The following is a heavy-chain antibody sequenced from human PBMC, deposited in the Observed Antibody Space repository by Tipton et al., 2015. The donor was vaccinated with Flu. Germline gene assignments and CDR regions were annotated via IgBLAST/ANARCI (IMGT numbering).Heavy chain of an antibody. J-gene: IGHJ4*02. Sequence: TLSLTCSVSGDSITSMTHHWSWIRQPAGKGLEWIGRIYTSGTTNYNPSLKSRIIISVDTSKNQFPLNLTSVTAADTAVYYCARSLLRLGFGELYIDNWGQGMLVTVSS. CDR3: ARSLLRLGFGELYIDN. D-gene: IGHD3-10*01. CDR1: GDSITSMTHH. CDR2: IYTSGTT. V-gene: IGHV4-61*02.